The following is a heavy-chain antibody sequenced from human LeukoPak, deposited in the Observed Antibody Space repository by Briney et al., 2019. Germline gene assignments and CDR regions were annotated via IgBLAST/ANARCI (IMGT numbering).Heavy chain of an antibody. CDR3: ARDPVAAAGNYYYYYGMDV. CDR2: TYYRSKWYN. J-gene: IGHJ6*02. CDR1: GDSVSSNSAA. D-gene: IGHD6-13*01. Sequence: SQTLSLTCAISGDSVSSNSAAWNWIRQSPSRGLEWLGRTYYRSKWYNEYAVSVKSRITINPDTSKNQFSLQLNSVTPEDTAVYYCARDPVAAAGNYYYYYGMDVWGQGTTVTVSS. V-gene: IGHV6-1*01.